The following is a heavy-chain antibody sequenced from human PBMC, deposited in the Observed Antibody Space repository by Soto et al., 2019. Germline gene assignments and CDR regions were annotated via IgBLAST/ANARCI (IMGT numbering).Heavy chain of an antibody. CDR1: GYIFVNYG. V-gene: IGHV1-18*01. CDR3: VMVDNYVTPTPQDV. D-gene: IGHD3-16*01. J-gene: IGHJ6*02. Sequence: QVQLVQSGDEVKKPGASVKVSCKASGYIFVNYGIAWVRQAPGQGLEWMGWISPYTGNTRSATKAQGWLTMTTVTATSTAYMDLVSLTSDDTAVYYCVMVDNYVTPTPQDVWGQGTPVTVSS. CDR2: ISPYTGNT.